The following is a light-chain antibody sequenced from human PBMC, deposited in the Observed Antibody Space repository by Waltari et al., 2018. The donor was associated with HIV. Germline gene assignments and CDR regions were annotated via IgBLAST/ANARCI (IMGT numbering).Light chain of an antibody. CDR1: SSNIGNNY. J-gene: IGLJ3*02. CDR2: DNN. Sequence: QSVLTQPPSVSAAPGQKATISCSGSSSNIGNNYVSWYQQLPGTAPKLLIYDNNNRPSGIPDRFSGSESGTSATLGITGLQTGDEADYYCGTWDSSLSAWVFGGGTKLTVL. V-gene: IGLV1-51*01. CDR3: GTWDSSLSAWV.